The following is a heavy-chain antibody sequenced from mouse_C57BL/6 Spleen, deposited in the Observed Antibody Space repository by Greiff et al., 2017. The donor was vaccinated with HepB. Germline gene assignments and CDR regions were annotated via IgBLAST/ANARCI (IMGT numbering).Heavy chain of an antibody. V-gene: IGHV1-82*01. Sequence: QVHVKQSGPELVKPGASVKISCKASGYAFSSSWMNWVKQRPGKGLEWIGRIYPGDGDTNYNGKFKGKATLTADKSSSTAYMQLSSLTSEDSAVYFCARLNYDYDFAYWGQGTLVTVSA. CDR3: ARLNYDYDFAY. CDR1: GYAFSSSW. D-gene: IGHD2-4*01. J-gene: IGHJ3*01. CDR2: IYPGDGDT.